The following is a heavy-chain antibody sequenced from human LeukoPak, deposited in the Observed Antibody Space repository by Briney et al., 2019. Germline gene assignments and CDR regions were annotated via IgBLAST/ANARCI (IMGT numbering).Heavy chain of an antibody. J-gene: IGHJ3*02. D-gene: IGHD1-7*01. CDR3: ARDRNSGAFDI. CDR1: GYTFTNYY. CDR2: INPSGGST. Sequence: ASVEVSCKASGYTFTNYYIHWVRQAPGQGLEWMGIINPSGGSTSYAQKFPGRVTMTRDTSTSTVYMEVSSLRSEDTAVYYCARDRNSGAFDIWGQGTMVTVSS. V-gene: IGHV1-46*01.